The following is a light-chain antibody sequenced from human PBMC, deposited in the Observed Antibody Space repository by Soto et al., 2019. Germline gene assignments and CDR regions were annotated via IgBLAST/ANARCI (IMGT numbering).Light chain of an antibody. J-gene: IGKJ1*01. CDR1: QSVSSN. Sequence: EIVMTQSPATLSVSPGERATLSCRANQSVSSNLAWYQQKPGQAPRLLIYGVSTRATGIPARFSGSGSGTEFTLTISSLQSEDFAVYYCQQYNNWPRTFGQGTKVEIK. CDR2: GVS. V-gene: IGKV3-15*01. CDR3: QQYNNWPRT.